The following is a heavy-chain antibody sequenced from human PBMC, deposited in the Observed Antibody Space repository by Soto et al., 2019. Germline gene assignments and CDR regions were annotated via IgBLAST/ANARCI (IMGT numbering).Heavy chain of an antibody. CDR1: GFTVSSNY. Sequence: GGSLRLSCAASGFTVSSNYMSWVRQAPGKGLEWVSVIYSGGSTYYADSVKGRFTISRDNSKNTLYLQMNSLRAEDTAVYYCASTTRGYSGSDYWGQGTLVTVSS. CDR3: ASTTRGYSGSDY. D-gene: IGHD5-12*01. J-gene: IGHJ4*02. V-gene: IGHV3-66*01. CDR2: IYSGGST.